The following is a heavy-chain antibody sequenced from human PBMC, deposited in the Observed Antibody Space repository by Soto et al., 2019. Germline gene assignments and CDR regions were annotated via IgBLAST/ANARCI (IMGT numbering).Heavy chain of an antibody. CDR3: AKGIAPVIFGLALVEY. V-gene: IGHV3-30*18. D-gene: IGHD3-3*02. Sequence: GRSLRLSCAASGFTVSSSGMHWFRQAQGKGLEWVAVISYDGSNKYYADSVKGRFTISRDNSKNTLYLQMNSLRAEDTAVYYCAKGIAPVIFGLALVEYRGKGTLVTVSP. J-gene: IGHJ4*02. CDR1: GFTVSSSG. CDR2: ISYDGSNK.